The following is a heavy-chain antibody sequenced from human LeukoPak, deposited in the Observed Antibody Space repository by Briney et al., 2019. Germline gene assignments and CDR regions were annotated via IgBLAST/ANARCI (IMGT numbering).Heavy chain of an antibody. CDR1: GGSISSSSHY. Sequence: SETLSLTYTVSGGSISSSSHYWGWIRQPPGKGLEWIGSIYYSGSTHYNPSLKSRVTISVDTSKNQFSLKLSSVTAADTAVYYCARQLGYCSSTSCYADKVDYWGQGTLVTVSS. J-gene: IGHJ4*02. D-gene: IGHD2-2*01. CDR2: IYYSGST. V-gene: IGHV4-39*01. CDR3: ARQLGYCSSTSCYADKVDY.